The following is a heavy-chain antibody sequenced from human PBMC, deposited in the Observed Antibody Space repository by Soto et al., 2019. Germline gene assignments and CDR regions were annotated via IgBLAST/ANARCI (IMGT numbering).Heavy chain of an antibody. CDR1: GGSISSSNW. D-gene: IGHD6-6*01. CDR2: IYHSGST. Sequence: QVQLQESGPGLVKPSGTLSLTCAVSGGSISSSNWWSWVRQPPGKGLEWIGEIYHSGSTNYNPSLMSRVTISVDESKNQFSRRLSSVTAADTAVYYCARDPTIGSSPLGYGMDVWGQGTTVTVSS. CDR3: ARDPTIGSSPLGYGMDV. V-gene: IGHV4-4*02. J-gene: IGHJ6*02.